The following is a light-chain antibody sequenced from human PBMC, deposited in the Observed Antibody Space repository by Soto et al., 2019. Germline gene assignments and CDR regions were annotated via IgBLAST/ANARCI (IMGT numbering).Light chain of an antibody. J-gene: IGKJ4*01. CDR1: QGISSY. CDR3: QQYYSYPLT. V-gene: IGKV1-8*01. CDR2: AAS. Sequence: AIRMTQSPSSLSASTGARVTITCRASQGISSYLAWYQQKPGKAPKLLIYAASTLQSAVPSRFSGSGSGTDFTLTISCLQSEDFATYYCQQYYSYPLTFGGGTKVDNK.